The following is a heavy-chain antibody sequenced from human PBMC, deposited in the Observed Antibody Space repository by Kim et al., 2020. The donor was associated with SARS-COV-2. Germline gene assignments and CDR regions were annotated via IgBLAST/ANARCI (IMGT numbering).Heavy chain of an antibody. CDR2: IYYSGST. CDR1: GGSISSSSYY. J-gene: IGHJ4*02. D-gene: IGHD1-26*01. CDR3: AGGEWEPGNY. Sequence: SETLSLTCTVSGGSISSSSYYWGWIRQPPGKGLEWIGSIYYSGSTYYNPSLKSRVTISVDTSKNQFSLNLSSVTAADTAVYYCAGGEWEPGNYWGQGTLVTVSS. V-gene: IGHV4-39*01.